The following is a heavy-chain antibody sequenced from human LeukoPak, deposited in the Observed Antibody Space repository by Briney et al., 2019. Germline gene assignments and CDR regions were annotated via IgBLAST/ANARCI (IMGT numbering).Heavy chain of an antibody. D-gene: IGHD1-26*01. CDR2: NYSVGST. Sequence: GGSLRLSCAASGFTVSSNYMRWVRQAPGRGLEWVSVNYSVGSTYYEDSVKGRFTISRDNSNNTLYMQKNSLRAEDTAVYYCAKGESGGSYPDDAFDIWGQGTMVTVSS. CDR3: AKGESGGSYPDDAFDI. J-gene: IGHJ3*02. V-gene: IGHV3-53*01. CDR1: GFTVSSNY.